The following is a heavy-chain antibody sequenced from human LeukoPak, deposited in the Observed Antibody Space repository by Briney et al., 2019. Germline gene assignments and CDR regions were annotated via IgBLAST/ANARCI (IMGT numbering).Heavy chain of an antibody. V-gene: IGHV1-2*02. CDR2: INPNSGGT. CDR3: ARDRECSGGSCSSWFDP. Sequence: GASVKVSCKASGYTFTGYYMHWVRQAPGQGLEWMGWINPNSGGTNYAQKFQGRVTMTRDTSISTAYMELSRLRSDDTAVYYCARDRECSGGSCSSWFDPWGQGTLVTVSS. J-gene: IGHJ5*02. CDR1: GYTFTGYY. D-gene: IGHD2-15*01.